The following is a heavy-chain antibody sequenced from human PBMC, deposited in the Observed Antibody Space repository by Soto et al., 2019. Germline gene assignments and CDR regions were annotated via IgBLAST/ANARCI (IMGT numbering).Heavy chain of an antibody. CDR1: GFTFSSYA. Sequence: GGSLRLSCAASGFTFSSYAMSWVRQAPGKGLEWVSAISGSGGTTYYADPVKGRFTISRDNSKNTLYLQMNSLRTEDTAVYYCAKGARSSGWYWGQGTLVTVSS. V-gene: IGHV3-23*01. D-gene: IGHD6-19*01. CDR2: ISGSGGTT. CDR3: AKGARSSGWY. J-gene: IGHJ4*02.